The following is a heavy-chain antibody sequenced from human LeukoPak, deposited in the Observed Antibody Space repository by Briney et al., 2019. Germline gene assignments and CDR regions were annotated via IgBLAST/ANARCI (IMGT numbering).Heavy chain of an antibody. V-gene: IGHV3-13*01. Sequence: PGGSLRLSCAASGFTFSSYDMHWVRQATGKGLEWVSAIGTAGDTYYPGSVKGRFTISRENAKNSLYLQMNSLRAGDTAVYYCARGRYYGDYGLGYWGQGTLVTVSS. CDR2: IGTAGDT. J-gene: IGHJ4*02. D-gene: IGHD4-17*01. CDR1: GFTFSSYD. CDR3: ARGRYYGDYGLGY.